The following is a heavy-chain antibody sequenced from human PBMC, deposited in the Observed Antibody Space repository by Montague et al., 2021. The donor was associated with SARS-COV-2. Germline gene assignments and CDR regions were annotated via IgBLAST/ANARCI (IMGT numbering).Heavy chain of an antibody. D-gene: IGHD3-10*01. Sequence: SETLSFTCTVSGGSISGYYWSWIRQAPGKELEWIAYISYRGNTNYNPSLKNRVTISLEESKSQFSLKLSSVTAADTAVHFCGRTPGRGGMDVWGQGTTVTVS. V-gene: IGHV4-59*01. J-gene: IGHJ6*02. CDR2: ISYRGNT. CDR3: GRTPGRGGMDV. CDR1: GGSISGYY.